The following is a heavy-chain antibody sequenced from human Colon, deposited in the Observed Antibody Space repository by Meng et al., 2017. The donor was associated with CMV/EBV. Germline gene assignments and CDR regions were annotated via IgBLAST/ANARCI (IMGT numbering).Heavy chain of an antibody. J-gene: IGHJ4*02. D-gene: IGHD5-24*01. V-gene: IGHV3-23*01. CDR2: ISASGYYT. Sequence: CAASEFSITDYAVNRVRQAPGKGLEWVSVISASGYYTFYAESVKGRFTIGRDISKNTVYLQTNSLRAEDTAVYFCAKAPTRRYYFDSWGQGSLVTVSS. CDR3: AKAPTRRYYFDS. CDR1: EFSITDYA.